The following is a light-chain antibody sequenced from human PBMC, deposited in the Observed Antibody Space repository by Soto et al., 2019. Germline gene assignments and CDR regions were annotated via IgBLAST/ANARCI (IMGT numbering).Light chain of an antibody. Sequence: AIGMTQTPSSLSASTGDRVTISFRASQGISGYLAWYQQKPGKAPKLLIYATSTLQSGVPSRFSGSGSGTDFTLTISDLQSEDFATYYCQQYYNYPTFGQGTKVDIK. CDR2: ATS. CDR3: QQYYNYPT. V-gene: IGKV1-8*01. CDR1: QGISGY. J-gene: IGKJ1*01.